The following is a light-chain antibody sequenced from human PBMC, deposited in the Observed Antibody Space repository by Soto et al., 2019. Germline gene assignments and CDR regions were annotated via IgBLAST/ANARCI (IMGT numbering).Light chain of an antibody. CDR3: QQYGSSPRT. V-gene: IGKV3-20*01. CDR1: QSVSSTY. CDR2: GAS. J-gene: IGKJ1*01. Sequence: PGEIATLSCRASQSVSSTYLAWYQQKPGQAPRLLIYGASSRATGIPDRFSGSGSGTDFTLTISRLEPEDFAVYFCQQYGSSPRTFGQGTKVDIK.